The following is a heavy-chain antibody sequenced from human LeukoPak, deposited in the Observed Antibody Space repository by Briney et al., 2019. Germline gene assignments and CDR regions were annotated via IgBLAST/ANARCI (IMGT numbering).Heavy chain of an antibody. CDR3: ARSPDSDRLDY. J-gene: IGHJ4*02. CDR2: TLYSGKT. Sequence: PSETLSLTCNVSGGSISRHYWTWIRQPPGKGLEWIGNTLYSGKTHYNPSLKSRVTISGDTSKNQFSLKLSSVTAADTAVYYCARSPDSDRLDYWGQGTLVTVSS. CDR1: GGSISRHY. V-gene: IGHV4-59*11. D-gene: IGHD3-22*01.